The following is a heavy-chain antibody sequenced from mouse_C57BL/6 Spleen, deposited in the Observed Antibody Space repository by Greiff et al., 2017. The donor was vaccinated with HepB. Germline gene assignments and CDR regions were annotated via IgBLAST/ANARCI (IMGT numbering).Heavy chain of an antibody. CDR3: ARHEGAMDY. CDR2: ISNLAYSI. CDR1: GFTFSDYG. Sequence: DVHLVESGGGLVQPGGSLKLSCAASGFTFSDYGMAWVRQAPRKGPEWVAFISNLAYSIYYADTVTGRFTISRENAKNTLYLEMSSLRSEDTAMYYCARHEGAMDYWGQGTSVTVSS. J-gene: IGHJ4*01. V-gene: IGHV5-15*01.